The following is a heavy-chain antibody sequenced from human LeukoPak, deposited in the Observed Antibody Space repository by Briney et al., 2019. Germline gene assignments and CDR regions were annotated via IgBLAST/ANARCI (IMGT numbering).Heavy chain of an antibody. D-gene: IGHD3-10*01. V-gene: IGHV3-11*04. CDR3: AKRVYGVRGVIRPYYMDV. CDR2: ISSSGSTI. J-gene: IGHJ6*03. Sequence: GGSLRLSCAASGFTFSDYYMSWIRQAPGKGLEWVSYISSSGSTIYYADSVKGRFTISRDNAKSSLYLQMNSLRAEDTAVHYCAKRVYGVRGVIRPYYMDVWGKGTTVTVPS. CDR1: GFTFSDYY.